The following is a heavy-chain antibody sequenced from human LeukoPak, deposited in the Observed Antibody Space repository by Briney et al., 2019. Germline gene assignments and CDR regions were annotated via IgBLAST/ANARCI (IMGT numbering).Heavy chain of an antibody. V-gene: IGHV3-74*01. Sequence: GGSLRLSCAASGFTFSSYWMHWVRQAPGKGLVWVSRINSDGSSTSYADSVRGRFTISRDNAKNTLYLQMNSLRAEDTAVYYCARGVLSHCFDYWGQGTLVTVSS. D-gene: IGHD2-8*02. CDR1: GFTFSSYW. J-gene: IGHJ4*02. CDR3: ARGVLSHCFDY. CDR2: INSDGSST.